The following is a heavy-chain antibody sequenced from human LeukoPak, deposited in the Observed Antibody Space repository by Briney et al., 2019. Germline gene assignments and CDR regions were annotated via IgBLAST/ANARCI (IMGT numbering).Heavy chain of an antibody. CDR2: IIPIFGTA. J-gene: IGHJ5*02. V-gene: IGHV1-69*13. CDR3: ARDLTGDYVGWADWFDP. Sequence: ASVKVSCKASGGTSSSYAISWVRQAPGQGLEWMGGIIPIFGTANYAQKFQGRVTITADESTSTAYMELSSLRSEDTAVYYCARDLTGDYVGWADWFDPWGQGTLVTVSS. D-gene: IGHD4-17*01. CDR1: GGTSSSYA.